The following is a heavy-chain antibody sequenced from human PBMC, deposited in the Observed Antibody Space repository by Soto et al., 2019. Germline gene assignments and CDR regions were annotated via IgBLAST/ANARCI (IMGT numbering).Heavy chain of an antibody. D-gene: IGHD4-17*01. CDR3: VGGDHRGY. CDR1: GLAFNTYT. CDR2: IGWSATDM. Sequence: EVQLVESGGGLVKPGGSLRLSCAASGLAFNTYTMNWVRQAPGKGLEWVSSIGWSATDMYYADSVRGRFTISRDNAENSLYLQMNSLRAEDTAVYYCVGGDHRGYWGQGTLVTVSS. V-gene: IGHV3-21*01. J-gene: IGHJ4*02.